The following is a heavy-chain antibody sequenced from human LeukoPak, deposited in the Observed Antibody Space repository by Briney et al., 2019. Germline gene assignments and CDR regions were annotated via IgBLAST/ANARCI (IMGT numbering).Heavy chain of an antibody. Sequence: SETLSLTCTVSGGSLSSSSYYWGWLRQPPGMGLEWIGSIYYSGSTYYNPSLKSRVTISVDTSKNQFSLKLSSVTAADTAVYYCAREGSSSWYRKFDYWGQGTLVTVSS. V-gene: IGHV4-39*07. CDR3: AREGSSSWYRKFDY. J-gene: IGHJ4*02. CDR2: IYYSGST. D-gene: IGHD6-13*01. CDR1: GGSLSSSSYY.